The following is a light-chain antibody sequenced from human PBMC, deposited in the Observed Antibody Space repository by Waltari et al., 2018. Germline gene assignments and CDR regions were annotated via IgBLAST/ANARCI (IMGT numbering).Light chain of an antibody. CDR1: QSLVDRDGNTY. V-gene: IGKV2-30*01. J-gene: IGKJ1*01. CDR3: MQATHWPRT. Sequence: DVVMSQSPLSLPVTLGQPASIPCRSSQSLVDRDGNTYLSWFQQRPGQSPRRLLYIVSNRDSGVPDRFSGSGSGTDFTLKIGRVEAEDVGFYYCMQATHWPRTFGQGTKVEIK. CDR2: IVS.